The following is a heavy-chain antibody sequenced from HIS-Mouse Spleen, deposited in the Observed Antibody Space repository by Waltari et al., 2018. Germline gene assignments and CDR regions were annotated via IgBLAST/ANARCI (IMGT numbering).Heavy chain of an antibody. Sequence: QVQLQQWGAGLLKPSETLSLTCAVYGGSFSGYYWSWIRQPPGKGLEWIGEINHSGSTNYNPSLKSRVTISVDTSKNQFSLKRSSVTAADTAVYYCARPRRYNWAQGAVDAFDIWGQGTMVTVSS. CDR3: ARPRRYNWAQGAVDAFDI. J-gene: IGHJ3*02. D-gene: IGHD1-20*01. V-gene: IGHV4-34*01. CDR1: GGSFSGYY. CDR2: INHSGST.